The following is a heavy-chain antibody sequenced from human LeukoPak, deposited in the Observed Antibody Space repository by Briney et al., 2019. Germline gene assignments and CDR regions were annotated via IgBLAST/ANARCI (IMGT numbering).Heavy chain of an antibody. D-gene: IGHD3-10*01. CDR1: GGTFSSYA. Sequence: ASVKVSCKASGGTFSSYAISWVRQAPGQGLEWMGGIIPIFGTANYAQKFQGRVTITADESTSTAYMELSSLRSEDTAVYYCARDRGPHYGSGSHSFDYWGQGTLVTVSS. V-gene: IGHV1-69*13. CDR3: ARDRGPHYGSGSHSFDY. CDR2: IIPIFGTA. J-gene: IGHJ4*02.